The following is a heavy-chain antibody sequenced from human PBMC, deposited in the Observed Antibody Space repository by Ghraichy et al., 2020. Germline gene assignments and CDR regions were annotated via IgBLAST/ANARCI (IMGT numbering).Heavy chain of an antibody. CDR2: ISAYNGNT. D-gene: IGHD4-17*01. CDR1: GYTFTSYG. V-gene: IGHV1-18*01. J-gene: IGHJ6*03. Sequence: ATVKVSCKASGYTFTSYGISWVRQAPGQGLEWMGWISAYNGNTNYAQKLQGRVTMTTDTSTSTAYMELRSLRSDDTAVYYCARVQHDYGDYDYYYYYMDVWGKGTTVTVSS. CDR3: ARVQHDYGDYDYYYYYMDV.